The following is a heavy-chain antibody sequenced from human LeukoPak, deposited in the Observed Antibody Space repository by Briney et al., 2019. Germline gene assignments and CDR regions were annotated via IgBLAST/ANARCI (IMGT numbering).Heavy chain of an antibody. CDR3: ARARSIAARGYYYYYMDV. D-gene: IGHD6-6*01. Sequence: ASVKVSCKASGYTFTGYYMHWVRQAPGQGLEWMGWINPNSGGTNYAQKFQGRVTMTRGTSISTAYMELSRLRSDDTAVYYCARARSIAARGYYYYYMDVWGKGTTVTVSS. V-gene: IGHV1-2*02. J-gene: IGHJ6*03. CDR2: INPNSGGT. CDR1: GYTFTGYY.